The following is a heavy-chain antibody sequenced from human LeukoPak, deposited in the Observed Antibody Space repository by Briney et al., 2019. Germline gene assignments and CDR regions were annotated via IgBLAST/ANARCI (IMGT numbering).Heavy chain of an antibody. CDR1: GFTFSSYG. V-gene: IGHV3-33*01. D-gene: IGHD3-10*01. CDR2: IWYDGSNK. Sequence: PGRSLRLSCAASGFTFSSYGMHWVRQAPGKGLEWVAVIWYDGSNKYYADSVKGRFTISRDNSKNTLYLQMNSLRAEDTAAYYCARVSSGSYIDYWGQGTLVTVSS. CDR3: ARVSSGSYIDY. J-gene: IGHJ4*02.